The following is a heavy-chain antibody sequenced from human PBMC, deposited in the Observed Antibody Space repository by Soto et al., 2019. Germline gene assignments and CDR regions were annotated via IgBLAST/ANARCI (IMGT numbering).Heavy chain of an antibody. J-gene: IGHJ6*02. CDR2: INPKSGAT. Sequence: QVQLVQAGAEVKKTGAPLKVSFQASGFRFTGYGFHRGPQAPGQGVQWMGWINPKSGATDYAQKFQGRVTMTREMSTNTAYLELSGLRSDDTADDTAVYYCAKSNYGGDDYFQYGLDVWGQGTTVTVSS. D-gene: IGHD2-21*02. CDR3: VYYCAKSNYGGDDYFQYGLDV. CDR1: GFRFTGYG. V-gene: IGHV1-2*02.